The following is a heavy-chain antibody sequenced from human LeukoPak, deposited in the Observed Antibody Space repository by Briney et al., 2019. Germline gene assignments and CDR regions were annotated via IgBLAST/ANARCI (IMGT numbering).Heavy chain of an antibody. D-gene: IGHD3-10*01. Sequence: GGYLRLSCAASGFTFADYAMHWVRQAPGKGLEWVSGISWNSGSIGYADSVKGRFTISGDNAKNSLYLQMNSLRAEDTALYYCARGWGLLWFGEELVFDYWGQGTLVTVSS. CDR3: ARGWGLLWFGEELVFDY. CDR1: GFTFADYA. J-gene: IGHJ4*02. V-gene: IGHV3-9*01. CDR2: ISWNSGSI.